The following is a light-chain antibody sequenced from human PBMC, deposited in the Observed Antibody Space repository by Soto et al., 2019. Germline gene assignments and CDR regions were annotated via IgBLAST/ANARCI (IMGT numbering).Light chain of an antibody. CDR3: VSYTSSTPYV. J-gene: IGLJ1*01. CDR2: DVA. V-gene: IGLV2-14*03. CDR1: RSDVGGSNF. Sequence: QSALTQPASVSDSPGQSITIACTGTRSDVGGSNFVSWYQQHPGKPTKLIIYDVANRPSGVSNRFSGSKSGSTASLIISRLQTEDEADYYCVSYTSSTPYVFGTGIKVTVL.